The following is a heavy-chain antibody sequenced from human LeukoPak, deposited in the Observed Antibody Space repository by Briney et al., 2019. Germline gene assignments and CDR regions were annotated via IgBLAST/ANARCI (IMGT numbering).Heavy chain of an antibody. D-gene: IGHD6-13*01. Sequence: SETLSLTCTVSGGSISSYYWSWIRQPPGKGLEWIGYIYYSGSTNYNPSLKSRVTILVDTSKNQFSLKLSSVTAADTAVYYCARGRPRQPADYWGQGTLVTVSS. CDR1: GGSISSYY. CDR3: ARGRPRQPADY. CDR2: IYYSGST. V-gene: IGHV4-59*01. J-gene: IGHJ4*02.